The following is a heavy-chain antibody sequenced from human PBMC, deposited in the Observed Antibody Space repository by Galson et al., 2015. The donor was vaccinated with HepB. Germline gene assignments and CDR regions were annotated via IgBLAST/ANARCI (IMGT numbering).Heavy chain of an antibody. J-gene: IGHJ6*02. CDR3: ARRGVVVAAIHYGMDV. CDR2: TIPMFGPA. D-gene: IGHD2-15*01. Sequence: SVKVSCKASGGSFTHYGINWVRQAPGQGLEWMGGTIPMFGPANYAQKFQGRVTITADKSTSTVYMELSSLRSEDTAVYFCARRGVVVAAIHYGMDVWGQGTTVTVSS. V-gene: IGHV1-69*06. CDR1: GGSFTHYG.